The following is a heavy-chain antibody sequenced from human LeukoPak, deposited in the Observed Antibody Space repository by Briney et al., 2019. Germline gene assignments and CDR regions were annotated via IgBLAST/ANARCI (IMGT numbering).Heavy chain of an antibody. D-gene: IGHD3-10*01. CDR1: GFAISNSW. Sequence: GGSLRLSCVVSGFAISNSWMTWVRQAPGKGLEWVANIKQDGSEKHYVDSVRGRFTISRDNVKDSLYPQMNSLRVEDTAVYYCAREPGLGYAFDIWGQGTMVSVSS. J-gene: IGHJ3*02. V-gene: IGHV3-7*01. CDR3: AREPGLGYAFDI. CDR2: IKQDGSEK.